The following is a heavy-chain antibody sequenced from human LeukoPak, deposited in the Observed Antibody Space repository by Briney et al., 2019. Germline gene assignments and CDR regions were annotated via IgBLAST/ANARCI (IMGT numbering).Heavy chain of an antibody. V-gene: IGHV5-51*01. J-gene: IGHJ3*02. CDR1: GYSFTSYW. CDR3: ARRLFGVVIIHGAFDI. Sequence: GEPLKISCKGSGYSFTSYWIAWVRQMPGKGLEWMGIIYPGDSNTRYSPSFQGQVTISADKSISTAYLQWSSLKASDTAMYYCARRLFGVVIIHGAFDIWGQGTMVTVSS. D-gene: IGHD3-3*01. CDR2: IYPGDSNT.